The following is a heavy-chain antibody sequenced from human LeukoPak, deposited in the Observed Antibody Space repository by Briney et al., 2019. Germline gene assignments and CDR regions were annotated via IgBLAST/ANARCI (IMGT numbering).Heavy chain of an antibody. J-gene: IGHJ4*02. CDR3: ARDGRAVIAAAPDY. V-gene: IGHV3-21*01. CDR1: GFTFSSYS. Sequence: PGGSLRLSCAASGFTFSSYSMNWVRQAPGKGLEWVSSISSSSSYIYYADSVKGRFTISRDNAKNSLYLQMNSLRAEDTAVYYCARDGRAVIAAAPDYWGQGTLVTVSS. D-gene: IGHD6-13*01. CDR2: ISSSSSYI.